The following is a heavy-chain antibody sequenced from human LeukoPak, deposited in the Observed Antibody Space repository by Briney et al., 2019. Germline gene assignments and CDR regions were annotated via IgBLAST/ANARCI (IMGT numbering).Heavy chain of an antibody. V-gene: IGHV4-39*01. J-gene: IGHJ4*02. D-gene: IGHD3-22*01. CDR2: IYYSGST. CDR1: GGSFSGYY. Sequence: SETLSLTCAVYGGSFSGYYWGWIRQPPGKGLEWSGSIYYSGSTYYNPSLKSRVTISVDTSKNQFSLKLSSVTAADTAVYYCARLGSSGYSRKKYYFDYWGQGTLVTVSS. CDR3: ARLGSSGYSRKKYYFDY.